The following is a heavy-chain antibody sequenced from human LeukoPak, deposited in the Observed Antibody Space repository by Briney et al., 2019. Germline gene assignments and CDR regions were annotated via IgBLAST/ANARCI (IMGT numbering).Heavy chain of an antibody. D-gene: IGHD4-17*01. Sequence: SVKVSCKASGGTFSSYAISWVRQAPGQGLEWMGGIIPIFGTANYAQKFQGRVTITADESTSTAYMELSSLRSEDTAVYYCARDCHDYGDYAPHHYYYYYGMDVWGQGTTVTVSS. CDR3: ARDCHDYGDYAPHHYYYYYGMDV. J-gene: IGHJ6*02. V-gene: IGHV1-69*01. CDR1: GGTFSSYA. CDR2: IIPIFGTA.